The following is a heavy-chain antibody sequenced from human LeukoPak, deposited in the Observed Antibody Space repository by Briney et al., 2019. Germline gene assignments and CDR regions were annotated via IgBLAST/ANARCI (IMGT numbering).Heavy chain of an antibody. V-gene: IGHV3-30*02. CDR1: GFTFSSYG. J-gene: IGHJ6*03. CDR3: AKGEIFGVVTSPNYMDV. CDR2: IWSGGSNK. Sequence: PGGSLRLSCAASGFTFSSYGMHWVRQAPGKGLEWVAVIWSGGSNKYYADSVKGRFTISRDSSRNTLYLQMNSLRAEDTAVYYCAKGEIFGVVTSPNYMDVWGKGTTVTVSS. D-gene: IGHD3-3*01.